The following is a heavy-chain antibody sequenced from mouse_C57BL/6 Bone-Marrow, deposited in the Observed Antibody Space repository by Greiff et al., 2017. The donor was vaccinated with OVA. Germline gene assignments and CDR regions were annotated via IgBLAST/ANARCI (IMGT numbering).Heavy chain of an antibody. J-gene: IGHJ4*01. CDR3: ASPGLRVLYYYAMGY. CDR1: GFTFSDYY. CDR2: ISNGGGST. D-gene: IGHD2-2*01. V-gene: IGHV5-12*01. Sequence: EVKVEESGGGLVQPGGSLKLSCAASGFTFSDYYMYWVRQTPEKRLEWVAYISNGGGSTYYPDTVKGRFTISRDNAKNTLYLQMSRLKSEDTALYYWASPGLRVLYYYAMGYWGQGTSVTVSS.